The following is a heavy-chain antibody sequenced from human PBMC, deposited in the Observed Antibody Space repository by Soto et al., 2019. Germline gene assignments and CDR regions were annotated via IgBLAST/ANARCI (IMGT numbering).Heavy chain of an antibody. V-gene: IGHV1-8*01. J-gene: IGHJ5*02. Sequence: GASVKVSCKASGDTFTSYDINWVRQATGQGFEYLGWMNPNSGNTGYVKKFQGRVTMTRDTSMSTAYMELSSLRPEDPAVYYCAGGIKYGDYSRWFDPGGPGTLVTASP. CDR3: AGGIKYGDYSRWFDP. CDR2: MNPNSGNT. D-gene: IGHD4-17*01. CDR1: GDTFTSYD.